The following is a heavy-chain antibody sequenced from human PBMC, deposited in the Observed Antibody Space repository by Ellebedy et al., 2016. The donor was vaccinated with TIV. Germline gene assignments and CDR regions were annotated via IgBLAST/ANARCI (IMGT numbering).Heavy chain of an antibody. CDR2: INPNSGST. Sequence: AASVKVSCKASGYTFSTYYMHWVRQAPGQGLEWMGWINPNSGSTKYAQKFQGWVTMTRDTSISTSYMELSRLKSDDTAVSYSARGGGSNPEREFDYWGQGTLVTVSS. V-gene: IGHV1-2*04. D-gene: IGHD3-16*01. J-gene: IGHJ4*02. CDR1: GYTFSTYY. CDR3: ARGGGSNPEREFDY.